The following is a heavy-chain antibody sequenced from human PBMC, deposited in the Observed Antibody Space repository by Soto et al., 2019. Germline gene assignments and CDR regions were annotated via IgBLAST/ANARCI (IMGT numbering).Heavy chain of an antibody. CDR2: ISFSDGGT. D-gene: IGHD2-15*01. CDR1: GFTFSSYA. CDR3: VKDDRILGRRYFDL. J-gene: IGHJ2*01. Sequence: PGGSLRLSCAASGFTFSSYAMTWVRQAPGKGLEWVSSISFSDGGTYYADSVKGRLTISRDNSKNPLFLQMNSLRVEDTAVYYCVKDDRILGRRYFDLWGRGTLVTVSS. V-gene: IGHV3-23*01.